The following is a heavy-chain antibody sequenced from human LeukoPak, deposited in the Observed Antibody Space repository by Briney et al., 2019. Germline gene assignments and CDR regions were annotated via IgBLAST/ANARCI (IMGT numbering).Heavy chain of an antibody. D-gene: IGHD1-1*01. CDR1: GGSISSYY. CDR3: AREGSSGTHLNWFDP. J-gene: IGHJ5*02. CDR2: IYGSGST. Sequence: SETLSLTCTVSGGSISSYYWSWIRQPPGKGLEWIGHIYGSGSTNYNPSLKSRVTLSVDTSKNQFSLKLSSVTAADTAVYYCAREGSSGTHLNWFDPWGQGTLVTVSS. V-gene: IGHV4-59*01.